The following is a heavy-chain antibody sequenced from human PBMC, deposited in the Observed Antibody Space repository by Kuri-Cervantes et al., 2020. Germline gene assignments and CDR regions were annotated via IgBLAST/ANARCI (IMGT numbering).Heavy chain of an antibody. CDR2: IKQDGSEK. J-gene: IGHJ4*02. CDR1: GFTFSSYS. D-gene: IGHD6-19*01. Sequence: GGSLILSCAASGFTFSSYSMSWVRQAPGKGLEWVANIKQDGSEKYYVDSVKGRFTISRDNSKNSLYLQMNSLRAEDTALYYCAKSSRTVAGPFDYWGQGALVTVSS. CDR3: AKSSRTVAGPFDY. V-gene: IGHV3-7*03.